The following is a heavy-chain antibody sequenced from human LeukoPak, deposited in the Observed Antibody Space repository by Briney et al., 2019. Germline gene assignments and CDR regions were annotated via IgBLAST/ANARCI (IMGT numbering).Heavy chain of an antibody. CDR3: VKDETGSSWYN. CDR1: GFTFSSYA. D-gene: IGHD6-13*01. CDR2: IGGSGSGT. Sequence: GGSLRLSCEASGFTFSSYAMSWVRQAPGKGLELVSAIGGSGSGTHYADSVKGRFTISRDNSKNTLYLQMNSLRAEDTAIYYCVKDETGSSWYNWGQGTLVTVSS. V-gene: IGHV3-23*01. J-gene: IGHJ4*02.